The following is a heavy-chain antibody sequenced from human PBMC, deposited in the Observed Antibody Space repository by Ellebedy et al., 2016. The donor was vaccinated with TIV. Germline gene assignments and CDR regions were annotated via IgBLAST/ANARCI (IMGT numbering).Heavy chain of an antibody. CDR1: GFTVSSNY. V-gene: IGHV3-66*01. CDR2: IYSGGST. D-gene: IGHD3-10*01. Sequence: GESLKISCAASGFTVSSNYMSWVRQAPGKGLEWVSVIYSGGSTYYADSVKGRFTISRDNSKNTLYLQMNSLRAEDTAVYYCARDLRRGAFDIWGQGTMVTVSS. J-gene: IGHJ3*02. CDR3: ARDLRRGAFDI.